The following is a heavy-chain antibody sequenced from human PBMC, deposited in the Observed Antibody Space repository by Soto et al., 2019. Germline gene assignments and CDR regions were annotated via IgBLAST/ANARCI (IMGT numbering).Heavy chain of an antibody. D-gene: IGHD7-27*01. CDR2: ISSSSSYI. V-gene: IGHV3-21*01. CDR1: GFTFSSYS. J-gene: IGHJ6*03. Sequence: EVQLVESGGGLVKPGGSLRLSCAASGFTFSSYSMNWVRQAPGKGLEWVSSISSSSSYIYYADSVKGRFTISRDNAKNSLYLQMNSLRAEDTAVYYCARPWGHYYYYYYMDAWGKGTTVTVSS. CDR3: ARPWGHYYYYYYMDA.